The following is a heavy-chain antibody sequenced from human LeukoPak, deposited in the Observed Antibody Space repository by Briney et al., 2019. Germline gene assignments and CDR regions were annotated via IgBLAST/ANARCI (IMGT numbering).Heavy chain of an antibody. CDR1: GFTFDDYA. J-gene: IGHJ5*02. Sequence: GRSLRLSCAASGFTFDDYAMHWVRQAPGKGLEWVSGISWNSGSIGYADSVKGRFTISRDNAKNSLYLQMNSLRAEDTALYYCAKGSGSYYFDWFDPWGQGTLVTVSS. CDR2: ISWNSGSI. V-gene: IGHV3-9*01. D-gene: IGHD3-10*01. CDR3: AKGSGSYYFDWFDP.